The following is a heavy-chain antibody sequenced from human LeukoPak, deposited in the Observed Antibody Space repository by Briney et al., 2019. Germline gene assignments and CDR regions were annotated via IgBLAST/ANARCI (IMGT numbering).Heavy chain of an antibody. CDR1: GFTFSNYG. Sequence: PGGSLRLSCAASGFTFSNYGMHWVRQVPGKGLEWVAFIRYDGSNKYYADSVKGRFTISRDDSKNTLYLQMKSLRVEDTAVFYCAKDGPYYGSGGGDYFDYWGQGTLVTVSS. CDR3: AKDGPYYGSGGGDYFDY. D-gene: IGHD3-10*01. CDR2: IRYDGSNK. V-gene: IGHV3-30*02. J-gene: IGHJ4*02.